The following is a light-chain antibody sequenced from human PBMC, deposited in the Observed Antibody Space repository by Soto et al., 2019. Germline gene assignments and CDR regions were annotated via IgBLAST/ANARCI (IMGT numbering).Light chain of an antibody. CDR1: QSLLHITGETF. CDR3: MQSTQRPPT. Sequence: DVVMTQTPLSLTVAPGQPASISCKSSQSLLHITGETFLFWYLQKPGQSPQLLIYEVSTRVSGVPDRFSGSGSGTDFTLEISRVETDDVGIYYCMQSTQRPPTFGQGTRLGIE. CDR2: EVS. V-gene: IGKV2D-29*02. J-gene: IGKJ5*01.